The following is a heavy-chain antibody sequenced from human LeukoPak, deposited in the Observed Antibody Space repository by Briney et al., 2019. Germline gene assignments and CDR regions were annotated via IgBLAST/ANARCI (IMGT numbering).Heavy chain of an antibody. D-gene: IGHD2-2*01. CDR3: ARGELGYCSSTSCYDWDAFNI. CDR1: GGSFSGYS. V-gene: IGHV4-34*01. Sequence: SETLSLTCAVYGGSFSGYSWSWIRQPPGKGLEWIGEINHSGSPNYNPALNSRIPIPVDTSKNQVSLKLSSVTAADTAVYYCARGELGYCSSTSCYDWDAFNIWGQGTMVTVSS. J-gene: IGHJ3*02. CDR2: INHSGSP.